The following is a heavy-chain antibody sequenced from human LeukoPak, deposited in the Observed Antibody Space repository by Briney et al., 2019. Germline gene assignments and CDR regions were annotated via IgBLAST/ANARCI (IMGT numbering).Heavy chain of an antibody. J-gene: IGHJ4*02. CDR3: ARDSGNYSIDY. V-gene: IGHV3-74*01. CDR2: INIDGSST. D-gene: IGHD1-26*01. Sequence: GGSLRLSCAASGFALRSYWMHWVRQAPGKGLVWVSRINIDGSSTSYADSVKGRFTISRDNAKNTVYLQMNSLRDDDTAVYYCARDSGNYSIDYWGQGTLVTVSS. CDR1: GFALRSYW.